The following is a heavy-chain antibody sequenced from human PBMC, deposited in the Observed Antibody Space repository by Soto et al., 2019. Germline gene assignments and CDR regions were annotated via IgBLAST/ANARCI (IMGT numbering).Heavy chain of an antibody. Sequence: QVQLVQSGAEVKKPGSSVKVSCTVSGGTFSSYTISWVRQAPGQGLEWMGRIIPVLDIEKYAQKFQGRVTITADKSTSTAYMELVSLRSEDTAVYYCAGLTETGTTAYDYWGQGTLVNVSS. CDR2: IIPVLDIE. V-gene: IGHV1-69*02. CDR3: AGLTETGTTAYDY. D-gene: IGHD1-7*01. CDR1: GGTFSSYT. J-gene: IGHJ4*02.